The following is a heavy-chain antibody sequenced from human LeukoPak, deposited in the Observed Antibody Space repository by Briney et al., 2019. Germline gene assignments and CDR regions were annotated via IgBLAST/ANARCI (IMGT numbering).Heavy chain of an antibody. CDR3: ARAPGEVGYYYVDV. D-gene: IGHD4-17*01. CDR1: GGSISSYY. Sequence: SETLSLTCTVSGGSISSYYWSWIRQPPGKGLEWSGYIYYSGSTYYNPSLKSRVTISVDTSKNQFSPKLSSVTAADTAVYYCARAPGEVGYYYVDVWGKGTTVTVSS. CDR2: IYYSGST. J-gene: IGHJ6*03. V-gene: IGHV4-59*01.